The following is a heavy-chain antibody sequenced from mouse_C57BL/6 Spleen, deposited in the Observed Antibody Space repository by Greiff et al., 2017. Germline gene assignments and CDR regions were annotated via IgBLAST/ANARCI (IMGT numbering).Heavy chain of an antibody. V-gene: IGHV3-8*01. D-gene: IGHD2-1*01. CDR1: GYSITSDY. CDR3: ARYRYYGNYAMDY. CDR2: ISYSGST. Sequence: EVMLVESGPGLAKPSQTLSLTCSVTGYSITSDYWNWIRKFPGNKLEYMGYISYSGSTYYNPSLKSRISITRDTSKNQYYLQLNSVTTEDTATYYCARYRYYGNYAMDYWGQGTSVTVSS. J-gene: IGHJ4*01.